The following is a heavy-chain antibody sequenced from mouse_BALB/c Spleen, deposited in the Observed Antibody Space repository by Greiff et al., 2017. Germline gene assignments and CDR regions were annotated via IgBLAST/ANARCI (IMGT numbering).Heavy chain of an antibody. CDR1: GFTFSNYW. D-gene: IGHD1-1*01. Sequence: EVNVVESGGGLVQPGGSMKLSCVASGFTFSNYWMNWVRQSPEKGLEWVAEIRLKSNNYATHYAESVKGRFTVSRDDSKSSVYLQMNNLRAEDTGIYYCTRLDYGSLDYWGQGTTLTVSS. CDR2: IRLKSNNYAT. J-gene: IGHJ2*01. V-gene: IGHV6-6*02. CDR3: TRLDYGSLDY.